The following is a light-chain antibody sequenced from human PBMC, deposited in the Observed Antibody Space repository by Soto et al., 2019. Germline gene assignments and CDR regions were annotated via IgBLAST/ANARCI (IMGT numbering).Light chain of an antibody. CDR3: CSFTSTSTPYV. V-gene: IGLV2-14*01. J-gene: IGLJ1*01. Sequence: QSALTQPASVSGSPGQSITISCTGTSSDVGGYNYVSWYQQHPGKAPKLMIYDVSNRPSGVSSRFSASKSGNTASLTISGLQAEDEADYYCCSFTSTSTPYVFGTGTKVTVL. CDR1: SSDVGGYNY. CDR2: DVS.